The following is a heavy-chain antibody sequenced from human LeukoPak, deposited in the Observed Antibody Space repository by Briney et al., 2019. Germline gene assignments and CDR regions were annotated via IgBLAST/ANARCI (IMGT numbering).Heavy chain of an antibody. CDR1: GYTLTELS. J-gene: IGHJ4*02. CDR3: AIRLDYYDSSGYYPSSIDY. V-gene: IGHV1-24*01. D-gene: IGHD3-22*01. Sequence: ASVKVSCKVSGYTLTELSMHWVRQAPGKGLEWVGGFDPEDGETIYAQKFQGRVTMTEDTSTDTAYMELSSLRSEDTAVYYCAIRLDYYDSSGYYPSSIDYWGQGTLVTVSS. CDR2: FDPEDGET.